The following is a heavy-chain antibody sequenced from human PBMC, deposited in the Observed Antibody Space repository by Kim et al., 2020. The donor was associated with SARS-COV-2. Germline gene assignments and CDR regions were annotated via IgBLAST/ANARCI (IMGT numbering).Heavy chain of an antibody. Sequence: GGSLRLSCAASGFTFSSYAMSWVRQAPGKGLEWVSAISGSGGSTYYADSVKGRFTISRDNSKNTLYLQMNSLRAEDMAVYYCAKDLTWLHAYGGTAWDDYWGQGTLVTVSS. CDR1: GFTFSSYA. V-gene: IGHV3-23*01. J-gene: IGHJ4*02. D-gene: IGHD3-16*01. CDR2: ISGSGGST. CDR3: AKDLTWLHAYGGTAWDDY.